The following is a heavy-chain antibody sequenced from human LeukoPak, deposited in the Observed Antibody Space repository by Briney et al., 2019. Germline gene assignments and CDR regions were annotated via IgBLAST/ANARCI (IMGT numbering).Heavy chain of an antibody. Sequence: SETLSLTCTVSGGSISSYYWSWIRQPPGKGLEWIGYVYYSGSTNYNPSLKSRVTISVDTSKNQFSLKLGSVTAADTAVYYCARHWASNPKKDWFDPWGQGTLVTVSS. CDR3: ARHWASNPKKDWFDP. CDR1: GGSISSYY. J-gene: IGHJ5*02. CDR2: VYYSGST. D-gene: IGHD3-16*01. V-gene: IGHV4-59*08.